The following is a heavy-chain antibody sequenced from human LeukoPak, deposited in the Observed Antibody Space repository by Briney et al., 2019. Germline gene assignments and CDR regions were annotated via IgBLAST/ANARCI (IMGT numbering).Heavy chain of an antibody. J-gene: IGHJ6*02. V-gene: IGHV3-23*01. CDR2: ISGGGGGT. CDR1: GFTFSSYA. Sequence: GGSLRLSCAASGFTFSSYAMTWVRQAPGKGLEWVSAISGGGGGTFYTDSVKGRFTISRDNSKNTLYLQMNSLSAEDTAVYYCAKDLGGKPYYYYGMDVWGQGTTVTVSS. CDR3: AKDLGGKPYYYYGMDV.